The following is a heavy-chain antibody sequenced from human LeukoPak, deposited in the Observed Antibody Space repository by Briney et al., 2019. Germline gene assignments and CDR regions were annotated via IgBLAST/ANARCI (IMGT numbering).Heavy chain of an antibody. CDR2: TNSDGRST. CDR1: GFTFSSYW. Sequence: GGSLRLSCAASGFTFSSYWMHWVRQAPGKGLVWVSLTNSDGRSTNYADSVKGRFTISRDNAKNTLYLQMNSLRAEDTAVYYCARDLLAPGAFDIWGQGTMVTVSS. V-gene: IGHV3-74*01. D-gene: IGHD2-15*01. J-gene: IGHJ3*02. CDR3: ARDLLAPGAFDI.